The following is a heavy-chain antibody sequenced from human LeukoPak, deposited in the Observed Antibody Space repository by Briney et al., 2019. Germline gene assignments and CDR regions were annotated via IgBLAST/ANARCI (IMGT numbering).Heavy chain of an antibody. Sequence: SETLSLTCTVSGGSVSSGSYSWSWIRQPPGKGLEWIGYIYHSGSTYYNPSLKSRVTISVDRSKNQFSLKLSSVTAADTAVYYCARGGTTVTTWFDPWGQGTLVTVSS. J-gene: IGHJ5*02. D-gene: IGHD4-11*01. CDR3: ARGGTTVTTWFDP. CDR1: GGSVSSGSYS. CDR2: IYHSGST. V-gene: IGHV4-30-2*01.